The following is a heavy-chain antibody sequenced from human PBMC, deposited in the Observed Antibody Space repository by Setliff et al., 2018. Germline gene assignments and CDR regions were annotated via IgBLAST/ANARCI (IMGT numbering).Heavy chain of an antibody. V-gene: IGHV1-2*02. Sequence: ASVKVSCKAPGYTFTGYYMHWVRQAPGQGLEWMGWINPNSGGTNYAQKFQGRVTMTRDTSISTAYMELSRLRSDDTAVYYCAKARLYYYGSGSYGYYYYMDVWGKGTTVTVSS. D-gene: IGHD3-10*01. CDR3: AKARLYYYGSGSYGYYYYMDV. CDR2: INPNSGGT. J-gene: IGHJ6*03. CDR1: GYTFTGYY.